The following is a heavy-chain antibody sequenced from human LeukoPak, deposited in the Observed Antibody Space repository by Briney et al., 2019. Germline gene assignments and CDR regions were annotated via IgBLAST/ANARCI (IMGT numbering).Heavy chain of an antibody. CDR2: INHSGST. CDR1: GGSFSGYY. CDR3: ARGRLGTMVRGVYYYGMDV. Sequence: SETLSLTCAVYGGSFSGYYWSWIRQPPGKGLEWIGEINHSGSTDYNPPLKRRVTISVDTSKNQFSLKLSSVTAADTAVYYCARGRLGTMVRGVYYYGMDVWGQGTTVTVSS. J-gene: IGHJ6*02. V-gene: IGHV4-34*01. D-gene: IGHD3-10*01.